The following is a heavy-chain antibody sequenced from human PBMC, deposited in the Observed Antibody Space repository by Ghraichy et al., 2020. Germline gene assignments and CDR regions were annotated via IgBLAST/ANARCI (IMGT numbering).Heavy chain of an antibody. J-gene: IGHJ4*02. CDR2: ISGSGGST. D-gene: IGHD6-19*01. CDR1: GFTFSSYA. CDR3: AKGGTEQWLVFGY. V-gene: IGHV3-23*01. Sequence: GGSLRLSCAASGFTFSSYAMSRVRQAPGKGLEWVSAISGSGGSTYYADSVKGRFTISRDNSKNTLYLQMNSLRAEDTAVYYCAKGGTEQWLVFGYWGQGTLVTVSS.